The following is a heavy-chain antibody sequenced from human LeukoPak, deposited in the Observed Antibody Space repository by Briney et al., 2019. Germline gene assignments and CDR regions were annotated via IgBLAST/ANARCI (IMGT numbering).Heavy chain of an antibody. V-gene: IGHV1-18*01. D-gene: IGHD6-13*01. Sequence: ASVKVSCKASGYTFTSYGISWVRQAPGQGPEWMGWISAYNGNTNYAQKLQGRVTMTTDTSTSTAYMELRSLRSDDTAVYYCARDRAAGTANKIDYWGQGTLVTVSS. CDR1: GYTFTSYG. J-gene: IGHJ4*02. CDR2: ISAYNGNT. CDR3: ARDRAAGTANKIDY.